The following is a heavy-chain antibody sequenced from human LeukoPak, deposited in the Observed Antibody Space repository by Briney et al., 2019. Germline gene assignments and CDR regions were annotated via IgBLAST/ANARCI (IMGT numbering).Heavy chain of an antibody. Sequence: PGGSLRLSCAASGFTFSSYEMNWVRQAPGKGLEWVSYISSSGSTIYYADSVKGRFTISRDNAKNSLYLQMNSLRAEDTAVYYCARSPSQVPPWGPYYYYMDVWGKGTTVTVSS. CDR2: ISSSGSTI. CDR3: ARSPSQVPPWGPYYYYMDV. J-gene: IGHJ6*03. D-gene: IGHD2-2*01. CDR1: GFTFSSYE. V-gene: IGHV3-48*03.